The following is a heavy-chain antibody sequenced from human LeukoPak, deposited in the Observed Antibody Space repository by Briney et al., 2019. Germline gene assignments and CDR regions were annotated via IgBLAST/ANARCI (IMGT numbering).Heavy chain of an antibody. CDR1: GFTFSSYA. D-gene: IGHD2-8*01. J-gene: IGHJ6*02. CDR3: AALISRVYYYGMDV. CDR2: ISGSGGST. V-gene: IGHV3-23*01. Sequence: PGGSLRLSCAASGFTFSSYAMSWVRQAPGKGLEWVSVISGSGGSTYYADSVKGRFTISRDNSKNTLYLQMNSLRAEDTAVYYCAALISRVYYYGMDVWGQGTTVTVSS.